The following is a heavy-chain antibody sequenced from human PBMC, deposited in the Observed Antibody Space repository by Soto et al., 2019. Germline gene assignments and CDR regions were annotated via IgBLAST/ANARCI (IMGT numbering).Heavy chain of an antibody. CDR1: GFTFSNYW. V-gene: IGHV3-7*01. Sequence: EVQLVESGGGLVQPGGSLRLSCAASGFTFSNYWMSWVRQAPGTGLEWVANIKQDGREKYYVDSVKGRFTISRDNAKNSLYLQMNNLRAEDTAVYYCARDETYYYGSGPVGGQGTLVTVSS. CDR3: ARDETYYYGSGPV. J-gene: IGHJ4*02. CDR2: IKQDGREK. D-gene: IGHD3-10*01.